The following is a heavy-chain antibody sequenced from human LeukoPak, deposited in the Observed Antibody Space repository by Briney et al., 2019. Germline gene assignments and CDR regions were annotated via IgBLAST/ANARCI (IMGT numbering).Heavy chain of an antibody. D-gene: IGHD3-9*01. V-gene: IGHV3-48*03. CDR3: AREGGPNYDILTGYYGWFDP. J-gene: IGHJ5*02. CDR1: GFTFSSYE. CDR2: ISSSGSTI. Sequence: GGSLRLSCAASGFTFSSYEMNWVRQAPGKGLEWVSYISSSGSTIYYADSVKGRFTISRDNAKNTLYLQMNSLRAEDTAVYYCAREGGPNYDILTGYYGWFDPWGQGTLVTVSS.